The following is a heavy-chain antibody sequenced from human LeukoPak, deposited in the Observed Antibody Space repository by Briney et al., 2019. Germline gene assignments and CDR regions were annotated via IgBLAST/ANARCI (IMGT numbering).Heavy chain of an antibody. J-gene: IGHJ4*02. V-gene: IGHV4-61*02. CDR3: ARADYGDYGDLFDY. CDR2: IYTSGST. CDR1: GGSISSGSYY. D-gene: IGHD4-17*01. Sequence: SETLSLTCTVSGGSISSGSYYWSWIRQPAGKGLEWIGRIYTSGSTNYNPSLKSRVTISVDTSKNQFSLKLSSVTAADTAVYYCARADYGDYGDLFDYWGQGTLVTVSS.